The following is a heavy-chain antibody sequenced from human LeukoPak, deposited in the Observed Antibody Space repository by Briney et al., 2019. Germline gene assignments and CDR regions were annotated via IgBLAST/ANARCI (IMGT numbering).Heavy chain of an antibody. CDR2: INSDGTST. J-gene: IGHJ4*02. Sequence: GGSLRLSCAASGFIVSSKYMSWVRQAPGKGLEWVSRINSDGTSTSYADSVKGRFTIFRDNAKNTLYLQMNSVRGEDTAVYYCARDFGGGFDYWGQGTLVTVSS. CDR3: ARDFGGGFDY. D-gene: IGHD3-10*01. CDR1: GFIVSSKY. V-gene: IGHV3-74*01.